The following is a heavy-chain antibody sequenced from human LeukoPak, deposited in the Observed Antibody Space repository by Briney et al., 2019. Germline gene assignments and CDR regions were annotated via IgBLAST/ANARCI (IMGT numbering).Heavy chain of an antibody. Sequence: PGGSLRLSCAASGFTFSSYAMSWVRQAPGGGLEWVSAISGSGGSTYYPDSVKGRFTTSRDNSKNTLYLQMNTLRAEDTAVYNSAKGTTPVMTIPDSWGQGILVTASS. D-gene: IGHD1-14*01. CDR2: ISGSGGST. CDR3: AKGTTPVMTIPDS. V-gene: IGHV3-23*01. CDR1: GFTFSSYA. J-gene: IGHJ4*02.